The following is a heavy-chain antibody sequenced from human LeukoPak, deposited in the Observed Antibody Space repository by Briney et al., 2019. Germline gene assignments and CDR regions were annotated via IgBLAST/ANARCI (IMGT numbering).Heavy chain of an antibody. J-gene: IGHJ4*02. Sequence: GGSLRLSCAASGFNFNSYTMNWVRQAPGKGLQWVANILASGSPTYYADSVKGRFIISRDNSKNTVYLQMNSLRVEDTAIYYCAKDLRPDGVNNFDHWGQGILVTVSS. CDR1: GFNFNSYT. CDR3: AKDLRPDGVNNFDH. CDR2: ILASGSPT. D-gene: IGHD2-8*01. V-gene: IGHV3-23*01.